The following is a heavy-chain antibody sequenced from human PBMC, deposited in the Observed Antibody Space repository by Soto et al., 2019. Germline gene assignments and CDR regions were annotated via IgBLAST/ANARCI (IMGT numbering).Heavy chain of an antibody. J-gene: IGHJ4*02. D-gene: IGHD2-21*01. CDR3: ARNVAAHDY. V-gene: IGHV4-59*01. CDR2: IYYPGST. Sequence: QVQLQESGPGLVKPSETLSLTCTVSGGSISSNYWTWIRQPPGKVLEWIGCIYYPGSTNFNPSLKRRVTMSVDTSRNQFSLKLTSVNAADTAMYYCARNVAAHDYWGQGTLVPVSS. CDR1: GGSISSNY.